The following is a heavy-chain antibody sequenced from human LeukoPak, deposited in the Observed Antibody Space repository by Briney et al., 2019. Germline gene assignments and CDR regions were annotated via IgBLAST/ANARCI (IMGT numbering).Heavy chain of an antibody. V-gene: IGHV5-51*01. CDR1: GYSFTSYW. D-gene: IGHD2-2*01. Sequence: GESLKISCKGSGYSFTSYWIGWVRQMPGKGLEWMGIIYPGDSDTRYSPSFQGQVTISADKSISTAYLQWSSLKASDTAMYYCALVPAAINLWVESNWFDPWGQGTLVTVSS. CDR2: IYPGDSDT. CDR3: ALVPAAINLWVESNWFDP. J-gene: IGHJ5*02.